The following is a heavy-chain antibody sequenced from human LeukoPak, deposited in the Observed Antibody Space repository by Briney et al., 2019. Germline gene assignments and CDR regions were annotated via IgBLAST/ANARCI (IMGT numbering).Heavy chain of an antibody. Sequence: GESLKISCKGSGYSFTSYWIGWVRQMPGKGLEWMGIIYPGDSDTRYSPPFQGQVTISADKSISTAYLQWSSLKASDTAMYYCARGLLWFGELNPDAFDIWGQGTMVTVSS. V-gene: IGHV5-51*01. CDR3: ARGLLWFGELNPDAFDI. CDR1: GYSFTSYW. D-gene: IGHD3-10*01. J-gene: IGHJ3*02. CDR2: IYPGDSDT.